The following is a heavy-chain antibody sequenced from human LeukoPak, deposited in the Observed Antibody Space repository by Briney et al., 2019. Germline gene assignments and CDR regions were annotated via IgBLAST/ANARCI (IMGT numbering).Heavy chain of an antibody. D-gene: IGHD1-26*01. CDR3: ATGRVGFDY. CDR2: IYYTGSTYNSGST. CDR1: GGSISSGSHY. Sequence: SETLSLTCTVSGGSISSGSHYWGWIRQSPGKGLEWIGSIYYTGSTYNSGSTYYNPSLESRVTVSADTSKNQFSLKLSSLTAADTAVYYCATGRVGFDYWGQGTLVTVSS. V-gene: IGHV4-39*01. J-gene: IGHJ4*02.